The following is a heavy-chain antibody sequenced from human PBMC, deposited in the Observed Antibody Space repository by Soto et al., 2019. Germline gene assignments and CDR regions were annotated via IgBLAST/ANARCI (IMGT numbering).Heavy chain of an antibody. V-gene: IGHV4-34*01. CDR2: INHRGST. CDR1: GGSFSGYY. CDR3: AGGGATGILDY. D-gene: IGHD1-26*01. Sequence: QVQLQQWGAGLLKPSETLSLTCAVYGGSFSGYYWSWIRQPPGKGLEWIGEINHRGSTNYNPSLKGRVTISVDPAKNQFSLNLGSVTAADTAVYYCAGGGATGILDYWGRGTLVTVSS. J-gene: IGHJ4*02.